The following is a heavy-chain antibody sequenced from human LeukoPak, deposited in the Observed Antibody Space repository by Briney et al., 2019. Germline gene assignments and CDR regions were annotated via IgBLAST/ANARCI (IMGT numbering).Heavy chain of an antibody. CDR1: RGSLISGGHY. V-gene: IGHV4-31*03. J-gene: IGHJ4*02. CDR2: MYYRGST. D-gene: IGHD2-15*01. Sequence: TLSLTRLVSRGSLISGGHYGRWIRQHPGKGLECFGYMYYRGSTYYNPTLKSRVTISVDTSKNQFSLKLSSVTAADTAVYYCARVGCSGGSCYSHPKRYFDYWGQGTLVTVSS. CDR3: ARVGCSGGSCYSHPKRYFDY.